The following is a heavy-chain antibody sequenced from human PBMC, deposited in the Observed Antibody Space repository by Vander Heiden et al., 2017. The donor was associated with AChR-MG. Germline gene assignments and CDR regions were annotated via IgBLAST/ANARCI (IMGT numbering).Heavy chain of an antibody. CDR1: GGSTSSRKYY. J-gene: IGHJ6*02. D-gene: IGHD2-15*01. CDR3: GVVVAATPYYYYGMDV. CDR2: IYYSGST. Sequence: QPQLQESVSGLVKPSETLSVTCTVSGGSTSSRKYYWGRVRRPQGKGLEWIGSIYYSGSTYYDPSLKSRVTISVDTSKNQFSLKLSSVTAADTAVYYCGVVVAATPYYYYGMDVWGQGTTVTVSS. V-gene: IGHV4-39*01.